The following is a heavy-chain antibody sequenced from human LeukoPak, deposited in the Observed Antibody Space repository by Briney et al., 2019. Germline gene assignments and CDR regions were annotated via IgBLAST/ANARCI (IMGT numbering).Heavy chain of an antibody. CDR1: GGSISSSSYY. V-gene: IGHV4-39*07. Sequence: KPSETLSLTCAVSGGSISSSSYYWGWIRQPPGKGLEWIGSIYYSGSTYYNPSLKSRVTISVDTSKNQFSLKLSSVTAADTAVYYCARADSYGQLFDYWGQGTLVTVSS. J-gene: IGHJ4*02. CDR2: IYYSGST. CDR3: ARADSYGQLFDY. D-gene: IGHD5-18*01.